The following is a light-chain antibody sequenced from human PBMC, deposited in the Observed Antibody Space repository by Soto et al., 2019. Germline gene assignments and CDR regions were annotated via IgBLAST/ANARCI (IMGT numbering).Light chain of an antibody. V-gene: IGKV3-11*01. J-gene: IGKJ5*01. CDR2: DTS. Sequence: EIVLTQPPATLSLSPGERATLSCRASQSVSRYLAWYQQKPGQAPRLLISDTSNRATGIPARFSSSGSGTDFTLTISSLEPEDFAVYYCQQRSNWPIITFGQGTRLEIK. CDR1: QSVSRY. CDR3: QQRSNWPIIT.